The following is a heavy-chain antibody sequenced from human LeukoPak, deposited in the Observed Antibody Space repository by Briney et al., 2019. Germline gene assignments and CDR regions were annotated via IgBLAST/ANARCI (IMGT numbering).Heavy chain of an antibody. CDR1: GFTFSSYG. J-gene: IGHJ3*02. V-gene: IGHV3-30*18. D-gene: IGHD6-19*01. CDR2: VSDDGSNK. CDR3: AKGVWSSGPDAFDI. Sequence: GGSLRLSCAASGFTFSSYGMHWVRQAPGKGLEGVTVVSDDGSNKYFADSVKGRFSISRDNSKNTMYLQMNSLRAEDTAVYYCAKGVWSSGPDAFDIWGQGTMVTVSS.